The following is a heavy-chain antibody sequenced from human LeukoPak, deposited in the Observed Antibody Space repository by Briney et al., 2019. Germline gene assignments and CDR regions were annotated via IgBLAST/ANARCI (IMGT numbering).Heavy chain of an antibody. CDR3: ARADWGSINY. CDR2: IRPDANDG. D-gene: IGHD7-27*01. J-gene: IGHJ4*02. V-gene: IGHV3-7*01. CDR1: GFTFSHYW. Sequence: GGSLRLSCAASGFTFSHYWMAWVRQAPGKGLEWVAIIRPDANDGSYVDSVKGRFTISRDNAKNSLYLQLNSLRAEDTAVYFCARADWGSINYWGQGALVTVSS.